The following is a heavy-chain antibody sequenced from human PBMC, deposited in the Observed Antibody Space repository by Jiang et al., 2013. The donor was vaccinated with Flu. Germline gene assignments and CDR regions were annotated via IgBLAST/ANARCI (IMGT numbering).Heavy chain of an antibody. CDR2: IDWEDDK. Sequence: LEWLARIDWEDDKYYSTSLRTRLTISKDTSKNQVFLTMTNMDPVDTGTYYCARSIPGYCSTTSPFDYWGQGTLVTVSS. CDR3: ARSIPGYCSTTSPFDY. V-gene: IGHV2-70*11. D-gene: IGHD2-2*01. J-gene: IGHJ4*02.